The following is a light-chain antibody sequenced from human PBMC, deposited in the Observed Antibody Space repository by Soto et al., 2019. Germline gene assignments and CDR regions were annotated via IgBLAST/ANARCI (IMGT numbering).Light chain of an antibody. J-gene: IGKJ5*01. Sequence: EIVLTQSPATLSLSPGERATLSCRASQSVSSYLAWYQQKPGQAPRLLIYDASNRATGVPARFSGSGSGTDFSLTISSLEPEDVAVYYCQQRSQWPPMTFGQGTRLEI. CDR3: QQRSQWPPMT. V-gene: IGKV3-11*01. CDR1: QSVSSY. CDR2: DAS.